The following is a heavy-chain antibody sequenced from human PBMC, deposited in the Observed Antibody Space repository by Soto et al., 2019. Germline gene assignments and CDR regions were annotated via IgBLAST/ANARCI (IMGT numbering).Heavy chain of an antibody. CDR1: GGTFSSYA. Sequence: QVQLVQSGAEVKKPGSSVKVSCKASGGTFSSYAISWVRQAPGQGLEWMGGIIPIFGTANYAQKFQGRVTITADESTITAYMVLSSLRAADTDVYYCARVSHSSLELDCSSTSCYAREYYFDYWGQGPLVTVSS. CDR3: ARVSHSSLELDCSSTSCYAREYYFDY. V-gene: IGHV1-69*01. J-gene: IGHJ4*02. D-gene: IGHD2-2*01. CDR2: IIPIFGTA.